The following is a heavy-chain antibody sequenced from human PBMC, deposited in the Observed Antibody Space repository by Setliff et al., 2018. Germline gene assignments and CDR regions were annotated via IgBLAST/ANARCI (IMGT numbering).Heavy chain of an antibody. Sequence: PSETLSLTCTVSGGSISSFSWSWIRQPPGKGLEWIGYIYNGGSTNYNPSLESRVTISVDTSNNQFSLKLSPVTAADTAVYYCARGIRVGVGAANYWGLGTLVTVSS. J-gene: IGHJ4*02. V-gene: IGHV4-59*01. CDR1: GGSISSFS. CDR3: ARGIRVGVGAANY. CDR2: IYNGGST. D-gene: IGHD1-26*01.